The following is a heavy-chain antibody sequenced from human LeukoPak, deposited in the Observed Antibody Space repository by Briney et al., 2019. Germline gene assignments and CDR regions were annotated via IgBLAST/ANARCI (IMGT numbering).Heavy chain of an antibody. CDR3: TTSVVRDTYYYYYMDV. CDR2: ISSSSSYI. Sequence: TGGSLRLSCAASGFTFSSYSMNWVRQAPGKGLEWVSSISSSSSYIYYADSVKGRFTISRDNAKNSLYLQMNSLRAEDTAVYYCTTSVVRDTYYYYYMDVWGKGTTVTISS. V-gene: IGHV3-21*01. J-gene: IGHJ6*03. D-gene: IGHD3-10*01. CDR1: GFTFSSYS.